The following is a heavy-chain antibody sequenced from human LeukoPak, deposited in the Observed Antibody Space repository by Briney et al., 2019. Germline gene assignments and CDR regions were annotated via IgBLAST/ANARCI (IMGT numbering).Heavy chain of an antibody. CDR3: ARDRDVLRYFDWSNDAFDI. V-gene: IGHV1-2*02. Sequence: ASVKVSCKASGYTFTGYYMHWVRQAPGQGLEWMGWINPNSGGTNYAQKLQGRVTMTTDTSTSTAYMELRSLRSDDTAVYYCARDRDVLRYFDWSNDAFDIWGQGTMVTVSS. D-gene: IGHD3-9*01. CDR1: GYTFTGYY. J-gene: IGHJ3*02. CDR2: INPNSGGT.